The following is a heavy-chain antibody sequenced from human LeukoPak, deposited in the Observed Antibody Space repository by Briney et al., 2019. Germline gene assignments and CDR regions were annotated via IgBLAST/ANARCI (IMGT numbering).Heavy chain of an antibody. D-gene: IGHD5-18*01. CDR1: GYTFTGYY. V-gene: IGHV1-2*02. CDR3: ARAAGGIRGYSYGTYFDY. J-gene: IGHJ4*02. Sequence: ASVKVSCKAPGYTFTGYYMHWVRQAPGQGLEWMGWINPNSGGTNYAQKFQGRVTMTRDTSISTAYMELSRLRSDDTAVYYCARAAGGIRGYSYGTYFDYWGQGTLVTVSS. CDR2: INPNSGGT.